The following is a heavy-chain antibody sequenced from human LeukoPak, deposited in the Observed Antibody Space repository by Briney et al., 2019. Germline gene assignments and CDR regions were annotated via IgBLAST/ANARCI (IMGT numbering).Heavy chain of an antibody. CDR1: GGSFGGYY. J-gene: IGHJ4*02. D-gene: IGHD4-23*01. CDR2: INHSGST. CDR3: ASTGYGGNSESDY. V-gene: IGHV4-34*01. Sequence: PSETLSLTCAVYGGSFGGYYWSWIRQPPGKGLEWIGEINHSGSTNYNPSLKSRVTISVDTSKNQFPLKLSSVTAADTAVYYCASTGYGGNSESDYWGQGTLVTVSS.